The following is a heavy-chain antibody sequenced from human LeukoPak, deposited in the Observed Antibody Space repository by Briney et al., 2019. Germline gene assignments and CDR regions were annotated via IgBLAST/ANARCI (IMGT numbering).Heavy chain of an antibody. D-gene: IGHD6-13*01. Sequence: SETLSLTCTVSGGSISSGGYYWSWIRQHPGKGLEWIGYIYYSGSTYYNPSLKSRVTISVDTSKNQFSLKLSSVTAADTAVYYCARLRGSWYSRSNWFDPWGQGTLVPVSS. V-gene: IGHV4-31*03. CDR2: IYYSGST. CDR1: GGSISSGGYY. J-gene: IGHJ5*02. CDR3: ARLRGSWYSRSNWFDP.